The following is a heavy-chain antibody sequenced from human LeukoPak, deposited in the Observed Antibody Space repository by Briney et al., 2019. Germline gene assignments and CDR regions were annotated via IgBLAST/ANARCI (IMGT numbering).Heavy chain of an antibody. D-gene: IGHD2-15*01. CDR1: GYTFTSYD. V-gene: IGHV7-4-1*02. J-gene: IGHJ4*02. Sequence: ASVTVSCKASGYTFTSYDINWVRQATGQGLEWMGWINTNTGNPTYAQGFTGRFVFSLDTSVSTAYLQISSLKAEDTAVYYCARKGWPLDYWGQGTPVTVSS. CDR3: ARKGWPLDY. CDR2: INTNTGNP.